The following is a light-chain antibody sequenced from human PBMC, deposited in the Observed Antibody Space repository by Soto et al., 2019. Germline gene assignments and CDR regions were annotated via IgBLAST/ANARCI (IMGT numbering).Light chain of an antibody. J-gene: IGKJ5*01. V-gene: IGKV3-15*01. CDR3: QQYNNWPIT. CDR2: GAS. Sequence: EIVLTQSPGTLSLSPGERATLSCRASQSVSNNYLAWYQQKPGQAPRLLLYGASTRATGIPARFSGGGSGTEFTLTISSLQSEDFAVYYCQQYNNWPITFGQGTRLEI. CDR1: QSVSNN.